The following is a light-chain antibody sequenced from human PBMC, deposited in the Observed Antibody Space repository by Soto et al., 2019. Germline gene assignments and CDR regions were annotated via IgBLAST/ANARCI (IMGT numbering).Light chain of an antibody. Sequence: ALQLTQSPSSLSASVGDRVTITCRASQGISSALAWYQQKPGKAPKLLIYDASSLESGVPSRFSGSGSGTDFTLTISSLQPEDFATYSCQQFNNYPTFGGGTKVDI. V-gene: IGKV1D-13*01. CDR3: QQFNNYPT. CDR1: QGISSA. J-gene: IGKJ4*01. CDR2: DAS.